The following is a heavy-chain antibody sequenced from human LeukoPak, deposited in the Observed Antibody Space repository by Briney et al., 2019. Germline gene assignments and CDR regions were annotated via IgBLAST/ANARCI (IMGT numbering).Heavy chain of an antibody. D-gene: IGHD6-19*01. CDR1: GFTFSSYW. Sequence: GGSLRLSCAASGFTFSSYWMSWVRQAPGKGLEWVANIKQDGSEKYYVDSVKGRFTISRDNAKNSLYLQMNSLRAEDTAVYYCARDLAGIGYYYYGMDVWGQGTTVTVSS. J-gene: IGHJ6*02. CDR2: IKQDGSEK. V-gene: IGHV3-7*01. CDR3: ARDLAGIGYYYYGMDV.